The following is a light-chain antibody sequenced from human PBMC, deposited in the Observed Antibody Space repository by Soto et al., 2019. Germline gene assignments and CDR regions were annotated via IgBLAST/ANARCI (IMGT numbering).Light chain of an antibody. CDR2: EGS. CDR1: SSNVGSYYL. V-gene: IGLV2-23*01. Sequence: QSALTQPASVSGSPGQSITISCSGTSSNVGSYYLVSWYQQHPGKAPKLMIYEGSKRPSGVSNRFSGSKSGNMASLTISGLQAEDEADYYCCAYAGSSTSYVFGTGTKVTVL. J-gene: IGLJ1*01. CDR3: CAYAGSSTSYV.